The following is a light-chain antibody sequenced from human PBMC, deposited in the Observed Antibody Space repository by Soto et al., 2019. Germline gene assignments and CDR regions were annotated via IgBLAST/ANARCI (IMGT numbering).Light chain of an antibody. Sequence: DIQMTQSPSTLSASVGDRVTITCRASQSISSWLAWYQQKPGKAPKLLIYKASSLESGVPSRFSGSGSGTEFTLTISSLQPDDFATYYCQQYNSYPYTFGQGTQLESK. CDR2: KAS. CDR3: QQYNSYPYT. V-gene: IGKV1-5*03. J-gene: IGKJ2*01. CDR1: QSISSW.